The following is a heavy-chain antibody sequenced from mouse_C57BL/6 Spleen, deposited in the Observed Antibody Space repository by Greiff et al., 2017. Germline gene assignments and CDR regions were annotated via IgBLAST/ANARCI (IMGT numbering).Heavy chain of an antibody. CDR3: ARGGYYVGEDWYFDV. Sequence: QVQLQQPGTELVKPGASVKLSCTASGYTFTSYWMHWVKQRPGQGLEWIGNINPSNGGTNYNEKFKSKATLTVDKSSSTAYMQLSSLTSADSAVYYCARGGYYVGEDWYFDVWGTGTTGNVCS. V-gene: IGHV1-53*01. J-gene: IGHJ1*03. D-gene: IGHD2-3*01. CDR1: GYTFTSYW. CDR2: INPSNGGT.